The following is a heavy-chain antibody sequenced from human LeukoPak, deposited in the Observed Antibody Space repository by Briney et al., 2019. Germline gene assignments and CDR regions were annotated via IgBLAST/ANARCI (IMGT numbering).Heavy chain of an antibody. CDR3: ARDTWELLFDY. Sequence: PSETLSLTCTVSGGSISSYYWSWIRQPAGKGLEWIGRIYTSGSTNYNSSLKSRVTMSVDTSKNQFYLKLSSVTAADTAVYYCARDTWELLFDYWGQGTLVTVSS. D-gene: IGHD1-26*01. CDR2: IYTSGST. CDR1: GGSISSYY. V-gene: IGHV4-4*07. J-gene: IGHJ4*02.